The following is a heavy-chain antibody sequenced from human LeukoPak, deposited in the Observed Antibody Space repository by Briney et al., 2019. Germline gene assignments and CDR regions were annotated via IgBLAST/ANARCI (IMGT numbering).Heavy chain of an antibody. CDR1: GASISSTSYY. Sequence: SDTLSLTCTVSGASISSTSYYWGWIRQPPGKGLEWIGSTYYRGTTYYNPSLKSRVTISVDTSKNQLSLKLSSVTAADTAVYYCARDLWFGAGRVFDIWGQGTMVTVSS. CDR2: TYYRGTT. J-gene: IGHJ3*02. CDR3: ARDLWFGAGRVFDI. V-gene: IGHV4-39*07. D-gene: IGHD3-10*01.